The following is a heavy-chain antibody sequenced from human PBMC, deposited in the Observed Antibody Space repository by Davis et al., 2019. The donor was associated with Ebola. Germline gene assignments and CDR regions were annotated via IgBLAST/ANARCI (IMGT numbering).Heavy chain of an antibody. Sequence: PSETLSLTCTVSGGSISSGGYYWSWIRQHPGKGLEWIGYIYYSGSTYYNPSLKSRVTISVDTSKNQFSLKLSSVTAADTAVYYCARHNTDVWFGDLRGYYYYYYMDVWGKGTTVTVSS. J-gene: IGHJ6*03. CDR3: ARHNTDVWFGDLRGYYYYYYMDV. CDR1: GGSISSGGYY. V-gene: IGHV4-31*03. CDR2: IYYSGST. D-gene: IGHD3-10*01.